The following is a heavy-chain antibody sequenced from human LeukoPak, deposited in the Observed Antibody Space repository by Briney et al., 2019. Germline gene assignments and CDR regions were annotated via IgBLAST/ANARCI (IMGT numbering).Heavy chain of an antibody. CDR1: GFTFTTYW. V-gene: IGHV3-7*01. CDR3: ARGAGYHRL. Sequence: PGGSLRLSCADSGFTFTTYWMTWVGQAPGKGVEGVAKVNQDGSEKYYVDSVKARFTISRDNAKNSLSLQMTSLSVEDTAVSFCARGAGYHRLWGQGTLVTVSS. D-gene: IGHD5-12*01. J-gene: IGHJ4*02. CDR2: VNQDGSEK.